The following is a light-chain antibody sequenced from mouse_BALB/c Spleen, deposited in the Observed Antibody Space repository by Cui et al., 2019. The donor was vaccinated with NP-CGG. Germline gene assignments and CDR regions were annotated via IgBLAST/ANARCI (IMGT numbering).Light chain of an antibody. CDR3: ALWYSNHWV. V-gene: IGLV1*01. J-gene: IGLJ1*01. CDR2: GTN. Sequence: QAVVPQESEPTTSPGKTVTLTCRSSTGAVTTTNYANWVQEKPDHLFTGLIGGTNNRAPGVPARFSGSLIGDKAALTITGAQTEDEAIYFCALWYSNHWVFGGGTKLTVL. CDR1: TGAVTTTNY.